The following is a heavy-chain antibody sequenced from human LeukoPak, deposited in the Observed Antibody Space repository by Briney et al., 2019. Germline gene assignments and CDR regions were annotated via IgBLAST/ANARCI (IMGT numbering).Heavy chain of an antibody. CDR1: GFTFSSYS. CDR3: ARIAGYSYGRDAFDI. J-gene: IGHJ3*02. CDR2: ISSSSSTI. Sequence: GGSLRLSCAASGFTFSSYSMNWVRQAPGKGLEWVSYISSSSSTIYYADSVKGRFTISRDNAKNSLYLQMNSLRAEDTAVYYCARIAGYSYGRDAFDIWGQGTMVTVSS. V-gene: IGHV3-48*01. D-gene: IGHD5-18*01.